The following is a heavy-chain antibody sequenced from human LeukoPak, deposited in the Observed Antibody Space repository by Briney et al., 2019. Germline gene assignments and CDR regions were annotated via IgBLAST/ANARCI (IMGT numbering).Heavy chain of an antibody. CDR2: IYHSGST. CDR1: GGPISSGGYS. CDR3: ARKLVATHMDYFDY. J-gene: IGHJ4*02. V-gene: IGHV4-30-2*01. Sequence: SETLSLTCAVSGGPISSGGYSWSWIRQPPGKGLEWIGYIYHSGSTYYNPSLKSRVTISVDRSKNQFSLKLSSVTAADTAVYYCARKLVATHMDYFDYWGQGTLVTVSS. D-gene: IGHD5-12*01.